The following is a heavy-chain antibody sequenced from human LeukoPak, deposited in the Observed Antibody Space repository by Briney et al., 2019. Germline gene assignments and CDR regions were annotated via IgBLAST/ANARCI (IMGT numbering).Heavy chain of an antibody. D-gene: IGHD3-22*01. CDR2: IYYSGST. CDR3: ARHGRANYYDSSGYAYYYYGMDV. Sequence: SETLSLTCTVSGGSISSSSYYWGWIRQPPGKGLEWIGSIYYSGSTYYNPSLKSRVTISVDTSKNQFSLKLSSVTAADTAVYYCARHGRANYYDSSGYAYYYYGMDVRGQGTTVTVSS. V-gene: IGHV4-39*01. J-gene: IGHJ6*02. CDR1: GGSISSSSYY.